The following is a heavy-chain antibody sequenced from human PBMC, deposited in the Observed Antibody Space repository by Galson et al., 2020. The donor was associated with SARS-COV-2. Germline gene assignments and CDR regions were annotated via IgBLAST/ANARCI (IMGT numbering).Heavy chain of an antibody. V-gene: IGHV3-30*01. J-gene: IGHJ4*02. CDR3: VREPLAVAGFDY. CDR1: GFTFSSYA. CDR2: ISYDGSNK. Sequence: GESLKISCAASGFTFSSYAMHWVRQAPGKGLEWVAVISYDGSNKYYADSVKGRFTISRDNSKNTLYLQMNSLRAEDTAVYYCVREPLAVAGFDYWGQGTLVTVSS. D-gene: IGHD6-19*01.